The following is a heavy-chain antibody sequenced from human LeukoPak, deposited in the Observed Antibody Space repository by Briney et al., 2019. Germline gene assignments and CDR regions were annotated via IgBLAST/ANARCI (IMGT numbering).Heavy chain of an antibody. Sequence: PGGSLRLSCAGSGFTFSSYSMNWVRQAPGKGLEWVSSISSSSSYIYYADSVKGRFTISRDNAKNSLYLQMNSLRAEDTAVYYCARDFYSSGCKGDWGQGTLVTVSS. CDR2: ISSSSSYI. J-gene: IGHJ4*02. CDR3: ARDFYSSGCKGD. CDR1: GFTFSSYS. V-gene: IGHV3-21*01. D-gene: IGHD6-19*01.